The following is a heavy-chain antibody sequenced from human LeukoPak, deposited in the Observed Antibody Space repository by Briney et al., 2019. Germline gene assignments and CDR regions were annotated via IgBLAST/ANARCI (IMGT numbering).Heavy chain of an antibody. CDR3: AKDYGSGSGFDY. D-gene: IGHD3-10*01. CDR1: GFTFDDYA. J-gene: IGHJ4*02. Sequence: PGGSLRLSCAASGFTFDDYAMHWVRQAPGKGLEWVSAITWNSGSIAYADSVKGRFTISRDNAKNSLYLQMNSLRVEDTALYYCAKDYGSGSGFDYWGQGTLVTVSS. V-gene: IGHV3-9*01. CDR2: ITWNSGSI.